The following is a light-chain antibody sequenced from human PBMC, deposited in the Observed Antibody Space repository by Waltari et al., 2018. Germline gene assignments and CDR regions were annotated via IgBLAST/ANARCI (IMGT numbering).Light chain of an antibody. Sequence: DIQMTQSPSTLTASLGNRVTFACRAIQSISSWLAWYQQKPGKAPNLLIYKASSLEGGVPSRFSGSGSGTEFTLTISSLQPDDFATYYCQQYKSYPITFGGGTKVEIK. CDR3: QQYKSYPIT. J-gene: IGKJ4*01. CDR2: KAS. V-gene: IGKV1-5*03. CDR1: QSISSW.